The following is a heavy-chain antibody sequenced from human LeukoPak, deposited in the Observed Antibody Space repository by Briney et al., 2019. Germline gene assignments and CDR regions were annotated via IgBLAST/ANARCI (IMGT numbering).Heavy chain of an antibody. J-gene: IGHJ4*02. CDR2: IYYSGST. V-gene: IGHV4-59*01. CDR3: ARGPGATDIDY. Sequence: SETLSLTCTVAGGSISSYYWSWIRQPPGKGLEWIGYIYYSGSTNYNPSLKSRVAISVDTSKNQFSLKLSSVTAADTAVYYCARGPGATDIDYWGQGTLVTVSS. D-gene: IGHD1-26*01. CDR1: GGSISSYY.